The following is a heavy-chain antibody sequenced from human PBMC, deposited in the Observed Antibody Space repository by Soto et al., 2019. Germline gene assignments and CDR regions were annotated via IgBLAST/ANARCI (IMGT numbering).Heavy chain of an antibody. CDR2: ISWNSGSI. Sequence: SGGSLRLSCAASGFTFDDYARHWVRQAPGKGLEWVSGISWNSGSIGYADSVKGRFTISRDNAKNSLYLQMNSLRAEDTALYYCAKDYCSSTSCYADYWGQGTLVTVSS. CDR3: AKDYCSSTSCYADY. CDR1: GFTFDDYA. V-gene: IGHV3-9*01. D-gene: IGHD2-2*01. J-gene: IGHJ4*02.